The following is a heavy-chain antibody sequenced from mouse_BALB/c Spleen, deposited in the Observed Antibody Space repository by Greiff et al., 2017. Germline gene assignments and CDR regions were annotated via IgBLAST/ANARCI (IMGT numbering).Heavy chain of an antibody. D-gene: IGHD2-4*01. Sequence: VQVVESGAELVRPGTSVKVSCKASGYAFTNYLIEWVKQRPGQGLEWIGVINPGSGGTNYNEKFKGKATLTADKSSSTAYMQLSSLTSDDSAVYFCARSSEYDGRFDYWGEGATLTVSS. V-gene: IGHV1-54*01. CDR2: INPGSGGT. CDR3: ARSSEYDGRFDY. J-gene: IGHJ2*01. CDR1: GYAFTNYL.